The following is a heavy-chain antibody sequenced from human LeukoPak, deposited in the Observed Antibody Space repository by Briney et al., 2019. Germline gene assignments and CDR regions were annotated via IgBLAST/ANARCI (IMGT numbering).Heavy chain of an antibody. Sequence: GGSLRLSCAASGFTFSSYSMNWVRQAPGKGLEWVSVIYSGGSTYYADSVKGRFTISRDNSKNTLYLQMNSLRAEDTAVYYCAREPQRITMVRGVITGGWFDPWGQGTLVTVSS. J-gene: IGHJ5*02. CDR2: IYSGGST. CDR3: AREPQRITMVRGVITGGWFDP. V-gene: IGHV3-66*02. D-gene: IGHD3-10*01. CDR1: GFTFSSYS.